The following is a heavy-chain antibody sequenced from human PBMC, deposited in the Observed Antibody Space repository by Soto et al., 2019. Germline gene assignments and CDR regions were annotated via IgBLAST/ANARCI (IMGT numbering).Heavy chain of an antibody. D-gene: IGHD1-26*01. Sequence: PSDPLSPTCALSCCSLSRGGYSWSWIRHPPGKGLEWIGYIYHSGSTYYNPSLKSRVTISVDRSKNQFSLKLSSVTAADTAVYYCARLGGSYAVPHFDYWGQGTLVTVSS. V-gene: IGHV4-30-2*01. J-gene: IGHJ4*02. CDR3: ARLGGSYAVPHFDY. CDR1: CCSLSRGGYS. CDR2: IYHSGST.